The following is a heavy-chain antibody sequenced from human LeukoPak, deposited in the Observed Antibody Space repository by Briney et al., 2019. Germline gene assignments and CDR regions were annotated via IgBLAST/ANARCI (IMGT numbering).Heavy chain of an antibody. CDR2: ISSSGSTI. J-gene: IGHJ4*02. CDR3: ARDLGRDRSSITMKVEGRGPVGY. CDR1: GFSFSSYN. V-gene: IGHV3-48*04. D-gene: IGHD3-22*01. Sequence: GGSLRLSCAASGFSFSSYNMNWVRQAPGKGLEWVSYISSSGSTIYYADSVKGRFTISRDNAKNSLYLQMNSLRAEDTALYYCARDLGRDRSSITMKVEGRGPVGYWGQGTLVTVSS.